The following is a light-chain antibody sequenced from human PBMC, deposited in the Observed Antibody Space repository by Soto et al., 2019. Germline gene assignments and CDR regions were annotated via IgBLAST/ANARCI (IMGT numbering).Light chain of an antibody. J-gene: IGKJ4*01. CDR3: QQSYSTPLS. Sequence: DIQTTQSSSCLSASLLESVTMTWRASQSISSYLNWYQQKPGKAPKLLIYAASSLQRGVPSRFSGGGSGTDFTLTISSLQPEDFATYSCQQSYSTPLSFGGGTKVDIK. CDR2: AAS. V-gene: IGKV1-39*01. CDR1: QSISSY.